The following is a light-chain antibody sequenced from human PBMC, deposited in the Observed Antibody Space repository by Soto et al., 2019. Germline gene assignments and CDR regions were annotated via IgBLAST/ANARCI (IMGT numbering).Light chain of an antibody. CDR3: QQTFATLWT. CDR1: QSISRY. Sequence: DIQMTQSPSSLSASVGDRVTISCRASQSISRYLNWYQQQPGKAPKLLIYAAFSLQSGVPSRFSGSGSGTDFTLTIASLQPEDFATYYCQQTFATLWTFGQGTKVEVK. J-gene: IGKJ1*01. V-gene: IGKV1-39*01. CDR2: AAF.